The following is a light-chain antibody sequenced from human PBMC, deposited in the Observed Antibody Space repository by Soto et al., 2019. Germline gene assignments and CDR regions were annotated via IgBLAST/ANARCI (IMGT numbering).Light chain of an antibody. CDR2: EVS. CDR1: SSDVGGYNY. J-gene: IGLJ2*01. V-gene: IGLV2-14*01. Sequence: QSALTQPASVSGSPGQSITISCTGTSSDVGGYNYVSWYQQHPGKAPKLMIYEVSNRPSGVSNRFSGSKSGNTASLTISGLKAEDENDYYCSSYTSSSTLVFGGGTKLTVL. CDR3: SSYTSSSTLV.